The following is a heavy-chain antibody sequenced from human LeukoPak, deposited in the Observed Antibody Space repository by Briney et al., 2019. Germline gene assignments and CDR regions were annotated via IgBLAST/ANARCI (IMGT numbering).Heavy chain of an antibody. CDR1: GFSFRNTW. Sequence: GGSLRLSCTTSGFSFRNTWMSWVRQAPGKGLEWVAVISYDGSNKYYADSVKGRFTISRDNSKNTLYLQMDSLRAEDTAVYYCAKAALYYDSSYFDYWGQGTLVTVSS. CDR2: ISYDGSNK. V-gene: IGHV3-30*18. J-gene: IGHJ4*02. D-gene: IGHD3-22*01. CDR3: AKAALYYDSSYFDY.